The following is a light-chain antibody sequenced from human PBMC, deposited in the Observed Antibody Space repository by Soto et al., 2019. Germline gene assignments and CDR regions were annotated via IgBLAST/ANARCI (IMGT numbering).Light chain of an antibody. J-gene: IGKJ1*01. CDR1: QSLVDSDGNTY. CDR2: KVS. V-gene: IGKV2-30*01. CDR3: MQGTHWPRT. Sequence: DVVMTQSPLSLPVTLGQPASISCRSSQSLVDSDGNTYLNWCQQRPGQSPRRLIYKVSNRDSGVPDRFSGSGSGTDFTLTISRVEAEDVGVYYCMQGTHWPRTFGQGTKVEIK.